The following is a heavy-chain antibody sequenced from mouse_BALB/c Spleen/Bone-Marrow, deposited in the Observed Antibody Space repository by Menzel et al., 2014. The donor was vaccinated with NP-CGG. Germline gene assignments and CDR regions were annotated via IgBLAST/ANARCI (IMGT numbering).Heavy chain of an antibody. CDR1: GYAFSTYW. D-gene: IGHD2-1*01. J-gene: IGHJ3*01. V-gene: IGHV1-80*01. Sequence: QVQLQQSGAELVRPGSPVKISCKASGYAFSTYWMNWVKQRPGQGLEWIGQIYPGNGNADYNGKFKDKATLTADKSSRTAYMHLSSLTSEDSAVYFCSRGGNYGTYWGQGTLVTVSA. CDR3: SRGGNYGTY. CDR2: IYPGNGNA.